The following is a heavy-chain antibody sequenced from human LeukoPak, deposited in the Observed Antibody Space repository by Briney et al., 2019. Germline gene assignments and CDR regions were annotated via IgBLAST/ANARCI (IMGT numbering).Heavy chain of an antibody. CDR3: AKPLRGYSYDRVIFDY. V-gene: IGHV3-23*01. CDR1: GFTFSSYA. D-gene: IGHD5-18*01. CDR2: ISGSGGST. J-gene: IGHJ4*02. Sequence: PGGSLRLSCAASGFTFSSYAMSWVRQAPGKGLEWVSAISGSGGSTYYADSVKGRFTISRDNSKNTLYLQMNSPRAEDTAVYYCAKPLRGYSYDRVIFDYWGQGTLVTVSS.